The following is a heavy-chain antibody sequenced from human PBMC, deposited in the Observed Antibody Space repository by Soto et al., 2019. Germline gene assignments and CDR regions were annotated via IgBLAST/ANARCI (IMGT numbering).Heavy chain of an antibody. CDR2: ISSSGNTF. Sequence: QVQLVESGGGLVKPGESLRLSCAASGFTFSDHYMSWIRQAPGKGLEWVSYISSSGNTFYYADSVKGRLTISRDNAKNSMYPQMNSLRAEDTAVYYCARGKYYDLWSSDYWGQGTMVTVSS. CDR3: ARGKYYDLWSSDY. CDR1: GFTFSDHY. D-gene: IGHD3-3*01. J-gene: IGHJ4*02. V-gene: IGHV3-11*01.